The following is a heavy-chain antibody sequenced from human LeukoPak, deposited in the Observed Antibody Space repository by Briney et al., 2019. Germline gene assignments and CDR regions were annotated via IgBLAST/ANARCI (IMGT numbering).Heavy chain of an antibody. CDR3: ARDRGFCSSSTCYTAF. J-gene: IGHJ4*02. V-gene: IGHV1-2*02. CDR2: INPNSGGT. D-gene: IGHD2-2*02. CDR1: GYTFTGYY. Sequence: ASVKVSCKASGYTFTGYYMHWVRQAPGQGLEWMGWINPNSGGTNYAQKFQGRVTMTRDTSISTAYMELSRLRSDDTAVYFCARDRGFCSSSTCYTAFWGQGTLVTVSS.